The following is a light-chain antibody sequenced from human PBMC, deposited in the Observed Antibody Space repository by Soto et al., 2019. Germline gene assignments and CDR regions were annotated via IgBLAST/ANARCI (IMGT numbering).Light chain of an antibody. CDR1: QTILSN. CDR2: GAS. J-gene: IGKJ3*01. V-gene: IGKV3-15*01. Sequence: EIVMTQSPATLSVSPGERATLSCRASQTILSNLAWYQQKPGQAPRLLIYGASTRATGIPARFSGSASGTEFTLTISSLQSEDFAVYYCQQRSNWATFGPGTKVDIK. CDR3: QQRSNWAT.